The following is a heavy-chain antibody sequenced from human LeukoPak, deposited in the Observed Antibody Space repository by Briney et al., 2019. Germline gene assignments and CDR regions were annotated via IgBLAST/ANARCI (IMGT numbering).Heavy chain of an antibody. V-gene: IGHV3-48*01. J-gene: IGHJ4*02. CDR3: AREWNSRARFDY. Sequence: GGSLRLSCADSGFTFSSHTTNWVRQAPGKGLEWVSYISSSSNTIYYADSVKGRFTISRDNAKNSLYLQMNSLRAEDTAVYYCAREWNSRARFDYWGQGTLVTVSS. D-gene: IGHD1/OR15-1a*01. CDR1: GFTFSSHT. CDR2: ISSSSNTI.